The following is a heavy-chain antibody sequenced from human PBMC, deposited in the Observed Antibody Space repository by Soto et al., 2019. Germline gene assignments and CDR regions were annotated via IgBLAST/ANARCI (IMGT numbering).Heavy chain of an antibody. CDR1: GFTFSSYS. CDR3: ARGFSNTYYYDSSGYYLAY. J-gene: IGHJ4*02. Sequence: GGSLRLSCAASGFTFSSYSMNWVRQAPGKGLEWVSYISSSSSTIYYADSVKGRFTISRDNAKNSLYLQMNSLRAEDTAVYYCARGFSNTYYYDSSGYYLAYWGQGTLVTVSS. CDR2: ISSSSSTI. D-gene: IGHD3-22*01. V-gene: IGHV3-48*01.